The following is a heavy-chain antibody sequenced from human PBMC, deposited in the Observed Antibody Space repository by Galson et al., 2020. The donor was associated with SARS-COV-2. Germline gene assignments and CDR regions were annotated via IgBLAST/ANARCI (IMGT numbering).Heavy chain of an antibody. CDR1: GFTFSSYA. Sequence: GGSLRLSFSASGFTFSSYAMTWVRQAPGKGPQCASPISGSGSSTYYADSVKGRFTISRDNSKNTLYLQMNSLRAEDTAVYYCAKAKERGYSYGYVDYWGQGTLVTVSS. D-gene: IGHD5-18*01. CDR2: ISGSGSST. CDR3: AKAKERGYSYGYVDY. J-gene: IGHJ4*02. V-gene: IGHV3-23*01.